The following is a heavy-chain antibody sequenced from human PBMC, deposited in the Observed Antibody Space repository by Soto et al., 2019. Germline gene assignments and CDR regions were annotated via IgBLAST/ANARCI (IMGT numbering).Heavy chain of an antibody. Sequence: QLQLQESGPGLVKPSETLSLTCTVSGGSISSSSYYWGWIRQPPGKGLEWIGSIYYSGSTYYNPSLKSRGTISVDTSKTQFSLKLSSVTAADTAVYYCARVGALWFGEGGDYWGQGTLVTVSS. CDR3: ARVGALWFGEGGDY. D-gene: IGHD3-10*01. V-gene: IGHV4-39*01. CDR1: GGSISSSSYY. J-gene: IGHJ4*02. CDR2: IYYSGST.